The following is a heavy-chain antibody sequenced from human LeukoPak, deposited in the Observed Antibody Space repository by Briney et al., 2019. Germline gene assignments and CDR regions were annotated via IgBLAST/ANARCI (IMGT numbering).Heavy chain of an antibody. D-gene: IGHD4-23*01. CDR1: GFTFSSYS. J-gene: IGHJ4*02. V-gene: IGHV3-21*01. CDR3: ARINYGGIEIDY. CDR2: ISSSSSYI. Sequence: PRGSLRLSCAASGFTFSSYSMNWVRQAPGKGLEWVSSISSSSSYIYYADSVKGRFTISRDNAKNSLYLQMNSLRAEDTAVYYCARINYGGIEIDYWGQGTLVTVSS.